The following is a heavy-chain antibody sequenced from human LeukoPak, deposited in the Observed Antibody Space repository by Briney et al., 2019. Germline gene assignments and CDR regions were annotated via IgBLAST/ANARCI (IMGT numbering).Heavy chain of an antibody. J-gene: IGHJ4*02. Sequence: SETLSLTCTVSGYSISSGYYWGWIRQPPGKGLEWIGSIYHSGSTYYNPSLKSRVTISVDTSKNQFSLKLSSVTAADTAVYYCARRDGYSTVTQSLPYYFDYWGQGTLVTVSS. CDR1: GYSISSGYY. V-gene: IGHV4-38-2*02. D-gene: IGHD4-17*01. CDR3: ARRDGYSTVTQSLPYYFDY. CDR2: IYHSGST.